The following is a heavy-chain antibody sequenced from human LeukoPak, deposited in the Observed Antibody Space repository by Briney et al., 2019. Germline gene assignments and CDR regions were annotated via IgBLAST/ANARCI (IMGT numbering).Heavy chain of an antibody. J-gene: IGHJ4*02. CDR1: GFTFSSYG. Sequence: GGSLRLSCAASGFTFSSYGMHWVRQAPGKGLEWVAVIWYDGSNKYYADSVKGRFTISRDNSKNTLYLQMNGLRAEDTAVYYCARGADCSSTSCYPFDYWGQGTLVTVSS. V-gene: IGHV3-33*01. D-gene: IGHD2-2*01. CDR2: IWYDGSNK. CDR3: ARGADCSSTSCYPFDY.